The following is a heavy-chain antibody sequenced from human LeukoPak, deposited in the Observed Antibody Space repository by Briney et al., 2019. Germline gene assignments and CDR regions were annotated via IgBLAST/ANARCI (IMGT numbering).Heavy chain of an antibody. CDR3: AKALHRERITMIVVVITLFDY. D-gene: IGHD3-22*01. J-gene: IGHJ4*02. CDR2: ISGSGGST. Sequence: QTGGSLRLSCAASGFTFSSYGMSWVRQAPGKGLEWVSAISGSGGSTYYADSVKGRFTISRDNSKNTLYLQMNSLRAEDTAVYYCAKALHRERITMIVVVITLFDYWGQGTLVTVSS. V-gene: IGHV3-23*01. CDR1: GFTFSSYG.